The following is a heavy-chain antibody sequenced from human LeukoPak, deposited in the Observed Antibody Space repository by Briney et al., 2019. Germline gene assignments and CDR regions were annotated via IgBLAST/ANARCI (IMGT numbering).Heavy chain of an antibody. D-gene: IGHD2-2*01. V-gene: IGHV4-34*01. J-gene: IGHJ6*03. CDR2: INHSGST. CDR3: ARVTSAGVVVPAASNYYYYYMDV. Sequence: SETLSLTCAVYGGSFSGYYWSWIRQPPGKGLEWIGEINHSGSTNYNPSPKSRVTISVDTSKNQFSLKLSSVTAADTAVYYCARVTSAGVVVPAASNYYYYYMDVWGKGTTVTVSS. CDR1: GGSFSGYY.